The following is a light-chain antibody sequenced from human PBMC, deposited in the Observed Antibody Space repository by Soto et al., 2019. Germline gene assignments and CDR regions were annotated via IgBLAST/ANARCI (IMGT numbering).Light chain of an antibody. CDR3: QQYNSYSPWT. CDR2: KAS. CDR1: QSISSC. J-gene: IGKJ1*01. Sequence: DIQMTQSPSTLSASVGDRVTITCRAGQSISSCLAWYQQKPGKAPKLLIYKASSLESVVPSRFSGSGSGTEFTLTISSLQPDDFATYYCQQYNSYSPWTFGQGTKV. V-gene: IGKV1-5*03.